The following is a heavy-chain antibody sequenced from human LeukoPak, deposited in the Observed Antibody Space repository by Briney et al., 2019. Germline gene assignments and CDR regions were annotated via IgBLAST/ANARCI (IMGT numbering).Heavy chain of an antibody. CDR3: ASMYSGSYYPRAAFDI. Sequence: HPGGSLRLSCAASGFTVSSNYMSWVRQAPGKGLEWVSVIYSGGSTYYADSVKGRFTISRDNAKNSLYLQMNSLRAEDTAVYYCASMYSGSYYPRAAFDIWGQGTMVTVSS. CDR2: IYSGGST. CDR1: GFTVSSNY. D-gene: IGHD1-26*01. J-gene: IGHJ3*02. V-gene: IGHV3-53*01.